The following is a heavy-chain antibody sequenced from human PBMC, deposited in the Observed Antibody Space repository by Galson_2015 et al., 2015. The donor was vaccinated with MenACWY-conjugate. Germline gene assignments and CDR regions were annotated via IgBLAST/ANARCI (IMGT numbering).Heavy chain of an antibody. Sequence: SLRLSCAASGITFSRCGMNWVRQAPGKGLEWISYISPGSGRIYYADSAKGRFTISRDDAKSSLFLQIVSLRDEDTAVYYCASSEYGDLHRGAFDLWGRGTLVTVSS. D-gene: IGHD4-17*01. CDR2: ISPGSGRI. CDR1: GITFSRCG. V-gene: IGHV3-48*02. CDR3: ASSEYGDLHRGAFDL. J-gene: IGHJ3*01.